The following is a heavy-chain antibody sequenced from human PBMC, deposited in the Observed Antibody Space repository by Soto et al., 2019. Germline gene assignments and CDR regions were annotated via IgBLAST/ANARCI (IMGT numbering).Heavy chain of an antibody. CDR3: ARGHYDFWSGYYPYGMDV. D-gene: IGHD3-3*01. J-gene: IGHJ6*02. V-gene: IGHV4-31*03. Sequence: PSETLSLICTVSGGSISSGGYYWSWIRQHPGKGLEWIGYIYYSGSTYYNPSLKSRVTISVDTSKNQFSLKLSSVTAADTAVYYCARGHYDFWSGYYPYGMDVWGQGTTVTVSS. CDR2: IYYSGST. CDR1: GGSISSGGYY.